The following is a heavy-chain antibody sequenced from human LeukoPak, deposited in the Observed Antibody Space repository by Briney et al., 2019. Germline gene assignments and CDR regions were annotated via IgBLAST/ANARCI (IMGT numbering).Heavy chain of an antibody. CDR2: IKSKTDGGTT. V-gene: IGHV3-15*01. J-gene: IGHJ4*02. CDR3: TTGHAITFGRGNDY. D-gene: IGHD3-16*01. CDR1: GFTFSNAW. Sequence: GGSLRLSCAASGFTFSNAWMSWVRQAPGKGPEWVGRIKSKTDGGTTDYAAPVKGRFTISRDDSKNTLYLQMNSLKTEATAVYYCTTGHAITFGRGNDYCGQGTLVTVSS.